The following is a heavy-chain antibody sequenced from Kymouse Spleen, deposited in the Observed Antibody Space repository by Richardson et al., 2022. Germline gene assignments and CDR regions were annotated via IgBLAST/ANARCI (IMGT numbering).Heavy chain of an antibody. J-gene: IGHJ4*02. D-gene: IGHD1-26*01. Sequence: EVQLVESGGGLIQPGGSLRLSCAASGFTVSSNYMSWVRQAPGKGLEWVSVIYSCGSTYYADSVKGRFTISRDNSKNTLYLQMNSLRAEDTAVYYCARGTTVEGWELPLFDYWGQGTLVTVSS. V-gene: IGHV3-66*03. CDR3: ARGTTVEGWELPLFDY. CDR1: GFTVSSNY. CDR2: IYSCGST.